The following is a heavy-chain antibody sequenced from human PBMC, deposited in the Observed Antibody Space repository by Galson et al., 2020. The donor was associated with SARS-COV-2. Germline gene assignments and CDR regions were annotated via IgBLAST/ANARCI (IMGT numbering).Heavy chain of an antibody. CDR2: ISAYNGNT. Sequence: ASVKVSCKASGYTFTSYGISWVRQAPGQGLEWMGWISAYNGNTNYAQKLQGRVTMTTDTSTSTAYMELRSLRSDDTAVYYCARDLVTMVRGVIIGSVLFGYWGQGTLVTVSS. D-gene: IGHD3-10*01. CDR3: ARDLVTMVRGVIIGSVLFGY. V-gene: IGHV1-18*01. CDR1: GYTFTSYG. J-gene: IGHJ4*02.